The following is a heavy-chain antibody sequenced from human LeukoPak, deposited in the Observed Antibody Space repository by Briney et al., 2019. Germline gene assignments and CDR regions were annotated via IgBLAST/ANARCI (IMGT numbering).Heavy chain of an antibody. CDR1: GYSFTSYW. V-gene: IGHV5-10-1*01. Sequence: SGESLKISCEGSGYSFTSYWISWVRQMPGKGLEWMGTIDPSDSYTNYSPSFQGHVTISADKSFSTAYLQWSSLKASDTAIYYCARQRYYFDFSGYYHDYWGQGTLVTVSS. CDR2: IDPSDSYT. D-gene: IGHD3-22*01. CDR3: ARQRYYFDFSGYYHDY. J-gene: IGHJ4*02.